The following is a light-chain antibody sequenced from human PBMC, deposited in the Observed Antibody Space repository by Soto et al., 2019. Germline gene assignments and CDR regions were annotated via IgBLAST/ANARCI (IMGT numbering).Light chain of an antibody. J-gene: IGLJ1*01. CDR1: SREVGGYNY. CDR3: CSYAGSSYV. Sequence: QSVLTQPRSVSGAPGPSVTISSTGNSREVGGYNYVSWYQQHPGKAPKLMIYDVSKRPSGVPDRFSGSKSGNTASLTISGLQAEDEADYYCCSYAGSSYVFGTGTKVTVL. V-gene: IGLV2-11*02. CDR2: DVS.